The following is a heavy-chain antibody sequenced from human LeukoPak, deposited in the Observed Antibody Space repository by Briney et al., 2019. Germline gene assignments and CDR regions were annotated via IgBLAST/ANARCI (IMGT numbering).Heavy chain of an antibody. CDR3: SAFFYASGSYGH. V-gene: IGHV3-53*01. CDR1: GFTVSGNY. Sequence: GGSLRLSCAASGFTVSGNYMSWVRQAPGKGLEWVSLIYSGGATYYADSVKGRFTISRDNSKNTLYLQMNSLRAEDTAVYYCSAFFYASGSYGHWGQGTLVTVPS. D-gene: IGHD3-10*01. CDR2: IYSGGAT. J-gene: IGHJ4*02.